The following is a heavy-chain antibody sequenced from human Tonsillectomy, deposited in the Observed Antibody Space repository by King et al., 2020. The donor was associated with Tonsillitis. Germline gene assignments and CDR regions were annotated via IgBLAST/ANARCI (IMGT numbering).Heavy chain of an antibody. CDR1: GGTFSSYA. V-gene: IGHV1-69*09. CDR2: IIPILGIA. CDR3: ARGNLVYDRLVGYYFDY. J-gene: IGHJ4*02. D-gene: IGHD2-2*02. Sequence: VQLVESGAEVKKPGSSVKVSCKASGGTFSSYAISWVRQAPGQGLEWMGRIIPILGIANYAQKFQGRVTITADKSTSTAYMELSSLRSEDTAVYYCARGNLVYDRLVGYYFDYWGQGTLVTVSS.